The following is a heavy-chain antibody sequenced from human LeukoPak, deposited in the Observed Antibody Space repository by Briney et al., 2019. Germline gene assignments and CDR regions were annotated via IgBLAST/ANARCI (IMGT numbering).Heavy chain of an antibody. Sequence: SETLSLTCTVSGGSISSSSYYWGWIRQPPGKGLEWIGSIYYSGSTYYNPSLKSRVTISVDTSKNQFSLKLSSVTAADTAVYYCARGGPTTFLSYYMDVWGKGTTVTVSS. V-gene: IGHV4-39*07. CDR1: GGSISSSSYY. D-gene: IGHD3-16*01. CDR2: IYYSGST. J-gene: IGHJ6*03. CDR3: ARGGPTTFLSYYMDV.